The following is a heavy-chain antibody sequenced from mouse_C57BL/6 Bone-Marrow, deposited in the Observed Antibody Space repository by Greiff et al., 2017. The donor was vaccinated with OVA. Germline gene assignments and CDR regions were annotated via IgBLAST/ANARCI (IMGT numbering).Heavy chain of an antibody. CDR3: ARCLWDVDAY. V-gene: IGHV1-55*01. Sequence: VQLVESGAELVKPGASVKMSCKASGYTFTSYWITWVKQRPGQGLEWIGDIYPGSGSTNYNEKFKSKATLTVDTSSSTAYMQLSSLTSEDSAVYYCARCLWDVDAYWGQGTLVTVSA. D-gene: IGHD4-1*01. CDR2: IYPGSGST. J-gene: IGHJ3*01. CDR1: GYTFTSYW.